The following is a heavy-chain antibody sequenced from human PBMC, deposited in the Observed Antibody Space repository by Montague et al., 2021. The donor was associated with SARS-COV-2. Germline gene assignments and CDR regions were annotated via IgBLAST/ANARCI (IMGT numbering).Heavy chain of an antibody. CDR2: IYYSGST. Sequence: SETLSLTCTVSGGSTSSYYWSWIRQPPGKGLEWIGYIYYSGSTNYNPSLKSRVTISVDTSKNQFSLKLSSVTAADTAVYYCAREGLGYCSSTSCYRGFDCWGQGTLVTVSS. D-gene: IGHD2-2*02. V-gene: IGHV4-59*01. CDR1: GGSTSSYY. J-gene: IGHJ4*02. CDR3: AREGLGYCSSTSCYRGFDC.